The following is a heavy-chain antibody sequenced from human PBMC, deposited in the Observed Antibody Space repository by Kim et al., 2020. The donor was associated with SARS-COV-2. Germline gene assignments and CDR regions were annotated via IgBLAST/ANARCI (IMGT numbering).Heavy chain of an antibody. CDR3: ARRITIFGVGYYFDY. Sequence: GGSLRLSCAASGFTISNSAMTWVRQAPGKGLEWVSTISGAGRSTYYADSVKGRFTISRGDYKNTLSLRMNSLRAEDTAVYYCARRITIFGVGYYFDYWGKGTLVTVSS. CDR2: ISGAGRST. CDR1: GFTISNSA. D-gene: IGHD3-3*01. J-gene: IGHJ4*02. V-gene: IGHV3-23*01.